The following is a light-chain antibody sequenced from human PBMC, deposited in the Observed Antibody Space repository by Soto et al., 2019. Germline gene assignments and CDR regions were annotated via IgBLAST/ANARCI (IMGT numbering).Light chain of an antibody. V-gene: IGKV1-39*01. Sequence: DIQMTQSPSSLSASVGDRVTITCRASQNIRTSLNWYQQRPGKAPQLLIYAASSLQSGVSSRFSGSGSGTNFTLTVSSLQPEDFAIYYCQQSYRTPTFGGGTKVEIK. J-gene: IGKJ4*01. CDR2: AAS. CDR1: QNIRTS. CDR3: QQSYRTPT.